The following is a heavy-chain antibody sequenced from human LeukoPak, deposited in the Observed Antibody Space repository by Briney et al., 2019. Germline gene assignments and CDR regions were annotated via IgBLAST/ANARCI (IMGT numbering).Heavy chain of an antibody. V-gene: IGHV1-69*13. CDR1: GGTFSSYA. J-gene: IGHJ6*02. CDR3: ARVGYGDYINYYGMDV. D-gene: IGHD4-17*01. CDR2: IIPIFGTA. Sequence: ASVKVSCKASGGTFSSYAISWVRQAPGQGLEWMGGIIPIFGTANYAQKFQGRVTITADESTSTAYMELSSLRSEDTAVYYCARVGYGDYINYYGMDVWGQGTTVTVSS.